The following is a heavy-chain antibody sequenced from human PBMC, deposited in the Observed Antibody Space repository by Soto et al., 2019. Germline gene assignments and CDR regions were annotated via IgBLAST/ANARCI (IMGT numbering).Heavy chain of an antibody. D-gene: IGHD2-8*01. V-gene: IGHV3-74*01. CDR2: IKSDGSST. J-gene: IGHJ4*02. CDR3: ARGSVNGDY. CDR1: GFAFGSYW. Sequence: GGSLRLSCAASGFAFGSYWMHWVRQAPGKGLVWVSVIKSDGSSTNYADSVKGRFTISRDNAKNTLYLQMNSLRAEDTAVYYCARGSVNGDYWGQGTLVTGSS.